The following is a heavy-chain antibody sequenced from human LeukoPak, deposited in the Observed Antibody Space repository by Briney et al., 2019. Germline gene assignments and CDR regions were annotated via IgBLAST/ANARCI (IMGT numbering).Heavy chain of an antibody. J-gene: IGHJ5*02. CDR2: IYYSGST. CDR3: ARARSSTSDNWFDP. V-gene: IGHV4-59*01. CDR1: GVSISSYY. D-gene: IGHD2-2*01. Sequence: SETLSLTCTVSGVSISSYYWSWLRQPPGKGLEWIGYIYYSGSTNYNPSLKSRVTISVDTSKNQFSLKLSSVTAADTAVYYCARARSSTSDNWFDPWGQGTLVTVSS.